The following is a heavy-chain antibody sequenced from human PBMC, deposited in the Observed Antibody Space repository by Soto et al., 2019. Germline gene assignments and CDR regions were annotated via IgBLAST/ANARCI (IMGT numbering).Heavy chain of an antibody. Sequence: QVQLVESGGGVVQPGRSLRLSCAASGFTFSSYAMHWVRQAPGKGLEWVAVISYDGSNKYYADSVKGRFTISRDNSKNTLYLQMNSLRAEDTAVYYCAREIPVGRGNAFDIWGQGTMVTVSS. CDR3: AREIPVGRGNAFDI. CDR2: ISYDGSNK. J-gene: IGHJ3*02. V-gene: IGHV3-30-3*01. CDR1: GFTFSSYA.